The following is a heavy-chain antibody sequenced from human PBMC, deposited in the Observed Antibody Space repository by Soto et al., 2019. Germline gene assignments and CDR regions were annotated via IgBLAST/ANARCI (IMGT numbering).Heavy chain of an antibody. CDR1: GFTLSSYA. Sequence: PVASLRLSCAASGFTLSSYAMSWVRQAPGKGLEYVSAISSNGGSTYYADSVKGRFTISRDNSKNTLYLQMSSLRAEDTAVYYCVKSFEVPAFVWFDPWGQGTLVTVSS. CDR2: ISSNGGST. D-gene: IGHD2-2*01. J-gene: IGHJ5*02. V-gene: IGHV3-64D*08. CDR3: VKSFEVPAFVWFDP.